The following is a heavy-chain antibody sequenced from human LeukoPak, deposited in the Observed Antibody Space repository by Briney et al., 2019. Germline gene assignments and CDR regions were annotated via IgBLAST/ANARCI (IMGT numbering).Heavy chain of an antibody. J-gene: IGHJ4*02. CDR1: GGSISSYY. D-gene: IGHD5-18*01. CDR2: IYYSGST. Sequence: SETLSLTCTVSGGSISSYYWSWIRQPPGKGLEWIGYIYYSGSTNYNPSLKSRVTISVDTSKNQFSLKLSSVTAADTAVYYCARGGMVDTAMVYPFDYWGQGTLVTVSS. CDR3: ARGGMVDTAMVYPFDY. V-gene: IGHV4-59*01.